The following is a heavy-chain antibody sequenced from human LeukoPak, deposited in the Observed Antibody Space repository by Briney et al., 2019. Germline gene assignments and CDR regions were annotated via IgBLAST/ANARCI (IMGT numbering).Heavy chain of an antibody. CDR3: ASLYSSSGYYYYYMDV. Sequence: SETLSLTCAVSGGSISSSNWWSWVRQPPGKGLEWIGEIYHSGSTNYNPSLKSRVTISVDKSKNQFSLKLGSVTAADTAVYYCASLYSSSGYYYYYMDVWGKGTTVTVSS. V-gene: IGHV4-4*02. J-gene: IGHJ6*03. CDR1: GGSISSSNW. CDR2: IYHSGST. D-gene: IGHD6-6*01.